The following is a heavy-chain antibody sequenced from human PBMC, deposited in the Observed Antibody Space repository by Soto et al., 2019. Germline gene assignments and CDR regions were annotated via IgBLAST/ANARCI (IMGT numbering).Heavy chain of an antibody. D-gene: IGHD3-3*01. V-gene: IGHV4-59*08. CDR3: ARQDDFWSGSNWFDP. CDR1: GGSISSYY. J-gene: IGHJ5*02. CDR2: IYYSGST. Sequence: SETLSLTCTVSGGSISSYYWSWIRQPPGKGLVWIGYIYYSGSTNYNPSLKSRVTISVDTSKNQFSLKLSSVTAADTAVYYCARQDDFWSGSNWFDPWGQGTLVTVSS.